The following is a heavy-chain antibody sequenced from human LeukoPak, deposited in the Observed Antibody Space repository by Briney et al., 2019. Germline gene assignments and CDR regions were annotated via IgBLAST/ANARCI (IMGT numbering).Heavy chain of an antibody. V-gene: IGHV4-39*07. D-gene: IGHD3-9*01. CDR2: IYYSGST. CDR3: ARKYVTGYYYFDY. CDR1: SGSISSSNYY. J-gene: IGHJ4*02. Sequence: SETLSLTCTVSSGSISSSNYYWGWIRQPPGKGLEWIGSIYYSGSTYYNPSLKSRVTISVDTSKNQFSLKLSSVTAADTAVYYCARKYVTGYYYFDYWGQGTLVTVSS.